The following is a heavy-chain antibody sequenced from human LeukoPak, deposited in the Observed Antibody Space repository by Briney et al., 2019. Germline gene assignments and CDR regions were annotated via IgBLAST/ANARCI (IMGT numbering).Heavy chain of an antibody. CDR1: GGSISSSHW. CDR3: ARERSGSEIFARSFDI. D-gene: IGHD3-3*01. V-gene: IGHV4-4*02. Sequence: SGTLSLTCAVSGGSISSSHWWSWVRQPPGQGLEWIGEIYHSGSTNYNPSLKSRITISVDMSKNQFSLKLSSVTAADTAVYYCARERSGSEIFARSFDIWGQGTMVTVSS. J-gene: IGHJ3*02. CDR2: IYHSGST.